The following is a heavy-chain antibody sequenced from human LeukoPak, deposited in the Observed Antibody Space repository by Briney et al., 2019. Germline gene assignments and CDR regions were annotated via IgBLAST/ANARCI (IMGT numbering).Heavy chain of an antibody. Sequence: SETLSLTCAVYGGSFSGHYWSWARHPPGKGLEWIGEINHNGSTNYNPPLKSRVPISVGTTKNQSSPKLRSVTAADTAVYYCARLYCSSTSCLYYFYMDVWGKGTTVTVSS. V-gene: IGHV4-34*01. J-gene: IGHJ6*03. CDR3: ARLYCSSTSCLYYFYMDV. CDR1: GGSFSGHY. D-gene: IGHD2-2*01. CDR2: INHNGST.